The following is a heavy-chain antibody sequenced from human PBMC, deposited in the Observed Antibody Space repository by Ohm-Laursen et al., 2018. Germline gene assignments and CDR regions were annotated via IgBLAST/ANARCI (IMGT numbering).Heavy chain of an antibody. V-gene: IGHV1-2*02. CDR3: ARENTAHYYGMDV. D-gene: IGHD4-17*01. CDR1: GYTFTGYY. J-gene: IGHJ6*02. CDR2: INPNSGGT. Sequence: SVKVSCKASGYTFTGYYMHWVRQAPGQRLEWMGWINPNSGGTNYAQKFQGRVTMTRDTSISTAYMELSRLRSDDTAVYYCARENTAHYYGMDVWGQGTTVTVSS.